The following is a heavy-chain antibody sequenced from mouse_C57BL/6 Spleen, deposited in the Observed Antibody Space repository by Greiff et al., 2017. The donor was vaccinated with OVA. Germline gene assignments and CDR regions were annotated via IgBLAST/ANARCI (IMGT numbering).Heavy chain of an antibody. CDR3: ARRDGKEIDYAMDY. CDR2: IWTGGGT. V-gene: IGHV2-9-1*01. J-gene: IGHJ4*01. D-gene: IGHD2-1*01. Sequence: VKVVESGPGLVAPSQSLSITCTVSGFSLTSYAISWVRQPPGKGLEWLGVIWTGGGTNYNSALKSRLSISKDNSKSQVFLKMNSLQTDDTARYYCARRDGKEIDYAMDYWGQGTSVTVSS. CDR1: GFSLTSYA.